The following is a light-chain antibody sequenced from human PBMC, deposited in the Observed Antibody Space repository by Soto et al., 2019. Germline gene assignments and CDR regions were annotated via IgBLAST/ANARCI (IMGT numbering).Light chain of an antibody. Sequence: EVVMTQSPATLSVSPGERATLSCRASQSVNSRLAWYQQQPGQAPRLLIHGASTRATGIPARFSGSGSGTEFTLTITSLQSEDFSAYYCQQYNNWPLTFGGGTKVEVK. V-gene: IGKV3-15*01. CDR3: QQYNNWPLT. CDR1: QSVNSR. CDR2: GAS. J-gene: IGKJ4*01.